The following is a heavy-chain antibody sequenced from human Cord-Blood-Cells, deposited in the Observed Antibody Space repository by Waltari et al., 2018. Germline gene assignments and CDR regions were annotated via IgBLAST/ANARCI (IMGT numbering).Heavy chain of an antibody. V-gene: IGHV4-4*02. J-gene: IGHJ6*02. D-gene: IGHD6-13*01. Sequence: QVQLQESGPGPVKPSGTLSLTRAVSGGPISSSNSSRWVRQPPGTALEWIGEIYPSGSTNYNPSLKSRVTISVDKSKNQFSLKLSSVTAADTAVYYCARKSVERLYSSSWYYYYYGMDVWGQGTTVTVSS. CDR2: IYPSGST. CDR1: GGPISSSNS. CDR3: ARKSVERLYSSSWYYYYYGMDV.